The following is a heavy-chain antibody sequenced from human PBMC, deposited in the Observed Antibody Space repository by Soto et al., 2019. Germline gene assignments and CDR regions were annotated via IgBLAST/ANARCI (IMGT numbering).Heavy chain of an antibody. J-gene: IGHJ4*02. CDR1: GGSIRNYY. CDR3: ARAYSSGAFYFDY. V-gene: IGHV4-59*01. D-gene: IGHD6-19*01. CDR2: VHDSGST. Sequence: PSETLSLTCTVSGGSIRNYYWNWIRQPPGKGLEWIGYVHDSGSTNHNPSLKSRLTISVDTSKNQFSLKLSSVAAADTAVYFCARAYSSGAFYFDYWGRGALVTVSS.